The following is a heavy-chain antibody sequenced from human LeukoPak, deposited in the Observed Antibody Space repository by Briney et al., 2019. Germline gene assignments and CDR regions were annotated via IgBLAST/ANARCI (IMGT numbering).Heavy chain of an antibody. CDR3: ARTPEDYYDSSGYPPGGFDP. D-gene: IGHD3-22*01. Sequence: GGSLRLSCAASGFTFSSYAMHWVRQAPGKGLVWVSRINSDGSSTSYADSVKGRFTISRDNAKNTLYLQMNSLRAEDTAVYYCARTPEDYYDSSGYPPGGFDPWGQGTLVTVSS. CDR1: GFTFSSYA. CDR2: INSDGSST. J-gene: IGHJ5*02. V-gene: IGHV3-74*01.